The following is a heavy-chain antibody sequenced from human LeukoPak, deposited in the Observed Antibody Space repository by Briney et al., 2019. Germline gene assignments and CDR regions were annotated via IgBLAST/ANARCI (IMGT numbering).Heavy chain of an antibody. D-gene: IGHD3-22*01. J-gene: IGHJ6*03. CDR1: GFTFTNHG. Sequence: GGTLRLSCVASGFTFTNHGMSWFRQAPGKGLEWVSTLSASGYTYYGDSVKGRFTISRDNVKNTLYLQMNSLRADDTAIYFCAKGAEEGVVITAVYYYHMDVWGRGTTVTISS. CDR3: AKGAEEGVVITAVYYYHMDV. V-gene: IGHV3-23*01. CDR2: LSASGYT.